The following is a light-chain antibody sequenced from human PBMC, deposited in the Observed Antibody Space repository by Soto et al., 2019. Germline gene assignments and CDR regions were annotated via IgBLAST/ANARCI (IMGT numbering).Light chain of an antibody. CDR1: QRLLHITGETF. J-gene: IGKJ5*01. Sequence: DVVMTQPTLSLSVAPGQPASISCKSSQRLLHITGETFLFWYLQKPGQSPQLLIYEVSTRVSGVPDRFSGSGSGTDFTLEISRVETDDVGIYYCMQSTQSPPTFGQGTRLEIK. V-gene: IGKV2D-29*02. CDR3: MQSTQSPPT. CDR2: EVS.